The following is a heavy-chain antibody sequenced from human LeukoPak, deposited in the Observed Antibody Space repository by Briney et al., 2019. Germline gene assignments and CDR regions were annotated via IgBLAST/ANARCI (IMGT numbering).Heavy chain of an antibody. CDR2: ISSRSSYT. D-gene: IGHD3-22*01. CDR3: ARESFSGDSSGYYGY. CDR1: GFTFSYFG. V-gene: IGHV3-21*05. Sequence: GKSLRLSCAASGFTFSYFGMHWVRQAPGKGLEWVSYISSRSSYTNYADSVKGRFTISRDNAKNSLYLQMNSLRAEDTAVYYCARESFSGDSSGYYGYWGQGTLVTVSS. J-gene: IGHJ4*02.